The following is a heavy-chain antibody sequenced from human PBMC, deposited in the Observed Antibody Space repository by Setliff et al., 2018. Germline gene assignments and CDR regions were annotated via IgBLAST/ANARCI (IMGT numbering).Heavy chain of an antibody. CDR1: GFTFSSYW. D-gene: IGHD6-19*01. CDR2: INPDGSTT. J-gene: IGHJ4*02. CDR3: AGQYFSGWPPIDY. V-gene: IGHV3-74*01. Sequence: PGGSLRLSCAASGFTFSSYWMHWVRQAPGKGLVWVSRINPDGSTTSYADSVKGRFTISRDNSRNTVYLQMNSLRVEDTAVYYCAGQYFSGWPPIDYWGQGTLVTVSS.